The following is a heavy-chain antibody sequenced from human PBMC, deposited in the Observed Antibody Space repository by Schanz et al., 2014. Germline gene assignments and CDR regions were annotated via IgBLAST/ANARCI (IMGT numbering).Heavy chain of an antibody. CDR1: GFTFSSYS. Sequence: EVKLLESGGTLVRPGGSLRLSCAASGFTFSSYSMSWVRQAPGKGLEWLSYISDSGTYTNYADSVKGRFTISRDSAENSLYLQMNSLRAEDTAVYYCARGGPAYYFDDWGQGTLVTVSS. CDR2: ISDSGTYT. V-gene: IGHV3-21*05. J-gene: IGHJ4*02. CDR3: ARGGPAYYFDD.